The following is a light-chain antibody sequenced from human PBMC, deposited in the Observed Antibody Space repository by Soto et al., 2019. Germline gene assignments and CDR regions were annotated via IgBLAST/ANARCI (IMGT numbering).Light chain of an antibody. CDR3: QQYNSYWT. CDR2: DAS. V-gene: IGKV1-5*01. J-gene: IGKJ1*01. CDR1: QSISSW. Sequence: DIQMTQSPSTLSASVGDRVTITCRASQSISSWLAWYQQKPGKAPKLLIYDASSLESGVPARFSGSGSGTEFTLTIRSLQPDEFATYDCQQYNSYWTFGQGTKVEI.